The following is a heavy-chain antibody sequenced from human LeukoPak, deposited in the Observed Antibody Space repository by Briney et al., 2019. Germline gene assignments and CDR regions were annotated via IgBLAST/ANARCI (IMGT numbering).Heavy chain of an antibody. CDR2: IYYTGDT. D-gene: IGHD3-3*01. V-gene: IGHV4-39*01. CDR1: GVSIHSRNYS. J-gene: IGHJ4*02. Sequence: SETLSLTCAVSGVSIHSRNYSWGWIRQPPGKGLEWIGSIYYTGDTYSNPSLKSRFTMSVDTSKKPVSLKVSCVTAADTAIYYGARHLSPVGVEGITTFIASWGRGNLVTVSA. CDR3: ARHLSPVGVEGITTFIAS.